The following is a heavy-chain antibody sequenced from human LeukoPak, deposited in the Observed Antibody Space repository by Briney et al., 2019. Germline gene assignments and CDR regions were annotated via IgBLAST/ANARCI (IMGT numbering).Heavy chain of an antibody. CDR2: IIPIFGTA. CDR1: GGTFSSYA. V-gene: IGHV1-69*13. CDR3: VRDWRDIVVVPAATASGYYYYGMDV. D-gene: IGHD2-2*01. J-gene: IGHJ6*02. Sequence: GASVKVSCKASGGTFSSYAISWVRQAPGQGLEWMGGIIPIFGTANYAQKFQGRVTITADESTSTAYMELSSLRSEDTAVYYCVRDWRDIVVVPAATASGYYYYGMDVWGQGTTVTVSS.